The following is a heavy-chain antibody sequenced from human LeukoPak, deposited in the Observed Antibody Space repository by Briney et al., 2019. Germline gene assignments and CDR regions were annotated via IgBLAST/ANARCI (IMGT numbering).Heavy chain of an antibody. D-gene: IGHD2-21*02. CDR1: GGSISSGGYY. CDR2: IYHSGNT. V-gene: IGHV4-30-2*01. J-gene: IGHJ3*02. Sequence: SETLSLTCAVYGGSISSGGYYWSWIRQPPGKGLEWIGYIYHSGNTYYNPSLKSRVTISVDRSKNQFSLKLSSVTAADTAVYYCARDSTESDTGGAFDIWGQGTMVTVSS. CDR3: ARDSTESDTGGAFDI.